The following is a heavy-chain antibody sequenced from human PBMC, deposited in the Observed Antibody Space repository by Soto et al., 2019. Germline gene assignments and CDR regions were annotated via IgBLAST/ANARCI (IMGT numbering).Heavy chain of an antibody. Sequence: GGSLRLSCAASGFTFSSYWMSWVRQAPGKGLEWVANIKQDGSEKYYVDSLKVRFTISRDNAKNSLYLQMNSLRAEDSPVYSCASRYYDILTGYFDYWGQGTLVTVSS. V-gene: IGHV3-7*01. CDR2: IKQDGSEK. CDR3: ASRYYDILTGYFDY. CDR1: GFTFSSYW. J-gene: IGHJ4*02. D-gene: IGHD3-9*01.